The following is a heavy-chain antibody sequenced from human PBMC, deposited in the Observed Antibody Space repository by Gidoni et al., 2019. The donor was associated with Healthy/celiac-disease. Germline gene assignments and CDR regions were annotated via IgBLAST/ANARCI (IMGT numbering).Heavy chain of an antibody. CDR2: ISSSSSYT. J-gene: IGHJ3*02. Sequence: QVQLVESGGGLVKPGGSLRLSCAASGFPFSDYYMSWIRQAPGKGLEWVSYISSSSSYTNYADSVKGRFTISRDNAKNSLYLQMNSLRAEDTAVYYCARRIAAAGDDAFDIWGQGTMVTVSS. CDR1: GFPFSDYY. CDR3: ARRIAAAGDDAFDI. V-gene: IGHV3-11*05. D-gene: IGHD6-13*01.